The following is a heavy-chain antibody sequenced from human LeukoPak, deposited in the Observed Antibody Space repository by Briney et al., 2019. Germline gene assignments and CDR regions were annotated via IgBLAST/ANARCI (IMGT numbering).Heavy chain of an antibody. V-gene: IGHV3-49*04. CDR2: IRSKAYGGTT. CDR1: GFTFGDYA. CDR3: TRDTLGFGELSNY. D-gene: IGHD3-10*01. J-gene: IGHJ4*02. Sequence: GGSLRLSCTASGFTFGDYAMSWVRQAPGKGLEWVGFIRSKAYGGTTEYAASVKGRFTITRDDSKSIAYLQMNSLKTEDTAVYYCTRDTLGFGELSNYWGQGTLVTVSS.